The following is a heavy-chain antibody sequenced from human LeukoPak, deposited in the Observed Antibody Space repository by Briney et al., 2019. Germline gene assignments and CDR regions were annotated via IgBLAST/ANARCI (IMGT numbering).Heavy chain of an antibody. CDR2: INPNSGGT. V-gene: IGHV1-2*02. J-gene: IGHJ6*03. Sequence: ASVKVSCKASGYTFTGYYMHWVRQAPGQGLEWMGWINPNSGGTNHAQKFQGRVTMTRDTSISTAYMELSRLRSDDTAVYYCARGYCSSTSCYYMDVWGKGTTVTVSS. D-gene: IGHD2-2*01. CDR3: ARGYCSSTSCYYMDV. CDR1: GYTFTGYY.